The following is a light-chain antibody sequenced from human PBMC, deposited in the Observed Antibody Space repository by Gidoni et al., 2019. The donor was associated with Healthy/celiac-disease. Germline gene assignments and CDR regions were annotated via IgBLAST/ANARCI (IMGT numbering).Light chain of an antibody. CDR3: TSRDSSGNPFVV. J-gene: IGLJ2*01. CDR1: SLRSYY. Sequence: SSELTQDPAVSVDVGQTVRITCQGDSLRSYYASWYQQKPGQAPVLVIYGNNNRPSGIPDRFSGSRSGNPASLPITGAQAEDEADYYCTSRDSSGNPFVVFGGVTKLTVL. V-gene: IGLV3-19*01. CDR2: GNN.